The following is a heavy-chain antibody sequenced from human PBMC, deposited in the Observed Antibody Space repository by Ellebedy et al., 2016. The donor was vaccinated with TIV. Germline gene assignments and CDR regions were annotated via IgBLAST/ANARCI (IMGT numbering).Heavy chain of an antibody. CDR3: ASSGVTGLDAFDI. D-gene: IGHD5-18*01. CDR2: ISWDSVTI. Sequence: SLKISXAASGFTFENYTMHWVRQAPGKGLEWVSAISWDSVTIGCADSVKGRFSMSRDNAKNSLYLQMNSLRVEDTALYYCASSGVTGLDAFDIWGQGTMVTVSS. CDR1: GFTFENYT. V-gene: IGHV3-9*01. J-gene: IGHJ3*02.